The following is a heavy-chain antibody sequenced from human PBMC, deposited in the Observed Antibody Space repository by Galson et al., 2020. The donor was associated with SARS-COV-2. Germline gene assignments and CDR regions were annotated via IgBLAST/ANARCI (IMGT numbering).Heavy chain of an antibody. V-gene: IGHV4-34*01. J-gene: IGHJ4*02. CDR3: ARGPYSRGWYGQKYYFDY. D-gene: IGHD6-19*01. Sequence: SQASETLSLTCAVYGGSFSGYYWSWIRQPPGKGLEWSGEINHSGSTNYNPSLKSRVTISVDTSKNQLSLKLSSVTAADTAVYYCARGPYSRGWYGQKYYFDYWGQGTLVTVSS. CDR2: INHSGST. CDR1: GGSFSGYY.